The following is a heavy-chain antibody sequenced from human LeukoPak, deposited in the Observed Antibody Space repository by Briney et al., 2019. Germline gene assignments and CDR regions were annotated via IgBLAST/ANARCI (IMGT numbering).Heavy chain of an antibody. Sequence: VKPSETLSLTCAVSGGSISSSNWWSWVRQPPGKGLEWIGEIYHSGSTNYNPSLKSRVTISVDKSKNQFSLKLSSVTAADTAVYYCARVTVLRFLEWDPYGSGSSHRNYYYYGMDVWGQGTTVTVSS. D-gene: IGHD3-3*01. CDR1: GGSISSSNW. V-gene: IGHV4-4*02. CDR3: ARVTVLRFLEWDPYGSGSSHRNYYYYGMDV. J-gene: IGHJ6*02. CDR2: IYHSGST.